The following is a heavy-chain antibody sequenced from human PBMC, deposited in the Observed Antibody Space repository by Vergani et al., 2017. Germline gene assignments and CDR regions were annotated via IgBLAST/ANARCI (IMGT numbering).Heavy chain of an antibody. Sequence: EVQLVESGGGLVKPGGSLRLSCAASGFTFSSYSMNWVRQAPGKGLEWVSYISSSGSTIYYADSVKGRFTISRDNSKNTLFLRMHSLRVEDTALYYCAKFPLNITTPDRGDFWGQGSLVTVSS. V-gene: IGHV3-21*05. J-gene: IGHJ4*02. CDR3: AKFPLNITTPDRGDF. D-gene: IGHD1-1*01. CDR2: ISSSGSTI. CDR1: GFTFSSYS.